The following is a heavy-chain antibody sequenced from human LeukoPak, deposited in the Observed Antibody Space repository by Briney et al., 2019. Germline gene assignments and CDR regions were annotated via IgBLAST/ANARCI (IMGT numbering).Heavy chain of an antibody. Sequence: PGGSLRLSCAASGFTADDTYMSWVRQAPGKDLEWVSVVYSGGRTFYADSVKGRFTISRDSSKNTVYLQMNSLGVDDTAVYYCARQASAGLDYWGQGTLVTVSS. CDR1: GFTADDTY. J-gene: IGHJ4*02. CDR2: VYSGGRT. D-gene: IGHD6-13*01. CDR3: ARQASAGLDY. V-gene: IGHV3-66*02.